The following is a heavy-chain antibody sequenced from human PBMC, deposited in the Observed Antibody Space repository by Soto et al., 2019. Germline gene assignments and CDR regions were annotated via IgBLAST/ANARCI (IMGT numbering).Heavy chain of an antibody. Sequence: QLQLQESGPGLVKPSETLSLTCTVSGGSITSSGYYWGWIRQPPGKGLEWIGSIYYSGSTYYNPSLKSRVTMSVDTSKNQFSLKLTSVTAADTAVYYCATFLWTGYSHFDYWGQGTLVTVSS. CDR3: ATFLWTGYSHFDY. D-gene: IGHD3-9*01. CDR2: IYYSGST. CDR1: GGSITSSGYY. J-gene: IGHJ4*02. V-gene: IGHV4-39*01.